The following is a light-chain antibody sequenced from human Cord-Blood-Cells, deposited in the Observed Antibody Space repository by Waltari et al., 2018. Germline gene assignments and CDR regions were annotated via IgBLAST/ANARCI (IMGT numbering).Light chain of an antibody. CDR2: KAS. V-gene: IGKV1-5*03. CDR3: QQYNSYSLLT. CDR1: QSISSW. J-gene: IGKJ4*01. Sequence: DIQMTQSPSTLSASVGDXXXXXCRASQSISSWLAWYQQKPGKAPKLLIYKASSLESGVPSRFSGSGSGTEFTLTISSLQPDDFATYYCQQYNSYSLLTFGGGTKVEIK.